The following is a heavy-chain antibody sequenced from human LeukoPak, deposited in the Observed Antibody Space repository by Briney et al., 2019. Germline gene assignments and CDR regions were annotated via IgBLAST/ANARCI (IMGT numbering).Heavy chain of an antibody. CDR3: ARVTIWFGESY. CDR2: IYYSGST. D-gene: IGHD3-10*01. Sequence: PSETLSLTCTVSGGSISSSSYYWGWIRQPPGKGLEWIGSIYYSGSTYYNPSLKSRVTISVDTSKNQFSLKLSSVTAADTAVYYCARVTIWFGESYWGQGTLVTVSS. CDR1: GGSISSSSYY. J-gene: IGHJ4*02. V-gene: IGHV4-39*01.